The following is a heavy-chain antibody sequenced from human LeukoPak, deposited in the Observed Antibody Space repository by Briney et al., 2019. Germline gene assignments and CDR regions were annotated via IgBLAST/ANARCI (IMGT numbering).Heavy chain of an antibody. D-gene: IGHD5-12*01. J-gene: IGHJ4*02. V-gene: IGHV3-48*01. CDR3: ARDRGYSGYDLLY. CDR1: GFTFSRYS. CDR2: ISSNTRTTSTI. Sequence: GGSLRLSRADSGFTFSRYSMNWVRQAPGKGREWVSYISSNTRTTSTIYYAVSGKGRFTISRDDAQHSLYLQMSGLRAEDTAVYYCARDRGYSGYDLLYWGQGTLVAVSS.